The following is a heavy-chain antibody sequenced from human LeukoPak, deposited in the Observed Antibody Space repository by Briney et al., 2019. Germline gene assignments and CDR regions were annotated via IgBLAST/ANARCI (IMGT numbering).Heavy chain of an antibody. J-gene: IGHJ2*01. CDR3: ARRVYCTGGACRNWYFDL. V-gene: IGHV4-39*01. CDR1: GGSISSSNW. CDR2: IYYDGRT. D-gene: IGHD2-8*02. Sequence: PSETLSLTCAVSGGSISSSNWWSWVRQPPGKGLECIGTIYYDGRTYYNPSLQSRLTISVDTSKNQFSLRLSSVTAADTAVYYCARRVYCTGGACRNWYFDLWGRGTLVTVSS.